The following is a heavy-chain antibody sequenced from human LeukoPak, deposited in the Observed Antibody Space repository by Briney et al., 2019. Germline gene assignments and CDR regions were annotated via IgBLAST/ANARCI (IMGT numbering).Heavy chain of an antibody. D-gene: IGHD1-26*01. J-gene: IGHJ4*02. Sequence: PSETLSLPCTVSGGSISSGAYYWSWIRQHPGQGLEWIGYIYYSGSTYYNPSLESRVTISVDTSKNQFSLTLSSVTAADTAVYYCAREVVGGGYFFDYWGRGTVVAVSS. CDR1: GGSISSGAYY. CDR2: IYYSGST. CDR3: AREVVGGGYFFDY. V-gene: IGHV4-31*03.